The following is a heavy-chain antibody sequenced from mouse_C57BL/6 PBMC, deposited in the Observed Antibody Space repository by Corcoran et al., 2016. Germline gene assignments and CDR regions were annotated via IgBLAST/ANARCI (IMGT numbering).Heavy chain of an antibody. CDR3: AIRDVGGFAY. D-gene: IGHD3-3*01. J-gene: IGHJ3*01. CDR1: GYTFTDYD. Sequence: VQLQQSGPELVKPGASVKISCKASGYTFTDYDMNWVKQSHGQRLEWIGYINPKNGGTSYNQKFKGKATLTVDKSSSTAYMELRSLTSEDSAVYFCAIRDVGGFAYWGQGTLVTVSA. V-gene: IGHV1-26*01. CDR2: INPKNGGT.